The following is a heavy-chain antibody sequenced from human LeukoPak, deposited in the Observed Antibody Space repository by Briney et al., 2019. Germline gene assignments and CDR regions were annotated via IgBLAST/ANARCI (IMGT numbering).Heavy chain of an antibody. V-gene: IGHV4-34*01. D-gene: IGHD3-10*01. Sequence: PSEPLSLTCTVSGGSISSYYWSWIRQPPGEGLEWIGEINHSGSTNYNPSLKSRVTIPVDTSKNQFSLKLSSVTAADTAVYYCARRFYYYGSGSTDYWGQGTLVTVSS. J-gene: IGHJ4*02. CDR1: GGSISSYY. CDR3: ARRFYYYGSGSTDY. CDR2: INHSGST.